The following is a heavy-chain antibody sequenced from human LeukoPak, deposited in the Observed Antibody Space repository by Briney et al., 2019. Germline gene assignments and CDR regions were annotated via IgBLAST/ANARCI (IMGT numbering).Heavy chain of an antibody. CDR3: AGEAHIVATALNP. D-gene: IGHD5-12*01. J-gene: IGHJ5*02. V-gene: IGHV1-3*01. CDR2: INAGNGNT. Sequence: ASVKVFCRASGYTFTSYAMHWVRQAPGQRLEWMGWINAGNGNTKYSQKFQGRVTITRDTSASTAYMELSSLRSEDTAVYYCAGEAHIVATALNPWGQGTLVTVSS. CDR1: GYTFTSYA.